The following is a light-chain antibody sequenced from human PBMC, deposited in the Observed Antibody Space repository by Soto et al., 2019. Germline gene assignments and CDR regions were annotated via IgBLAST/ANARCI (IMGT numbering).Light chain of an antibody. CDR1: QSISSG. CDR3: QQYNSYSGT. J-gene: IGKJ1*01. CDR2: DAS. Sequence: DIQMTQSPSTLSASVGDRVTITCRASQSISSGLAWYQQKPGKAPKLLIYDASSLESGVPSRFSGSGSGTEFTLTISSLQPDDFATYYCQQYNSYSGTFGQGTRWIS. V-gene: IGKV1-5*01.